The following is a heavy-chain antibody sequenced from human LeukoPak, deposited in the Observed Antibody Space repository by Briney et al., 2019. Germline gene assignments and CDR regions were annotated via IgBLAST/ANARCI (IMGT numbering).Heavy chain of an antibody. Sequence: GGSLRLSCAASGFTFSSYAMSWVRQAPGKGLEWVSAISRSGGSTYYADSVKGRFTISRDNSKNTLYLQMNSLRAEDTAVYYCAKDREYYGSGSYLNYWGQGTLVTVSS. V-gene: IGHV3-23*01. CDR3: AKDREYYGSGSYLNY. CDR1: GFTFSSYA. CDR2: ISRSGGST. J-gene: IGHJ4*02. D-gene: IGHD3-10*01.